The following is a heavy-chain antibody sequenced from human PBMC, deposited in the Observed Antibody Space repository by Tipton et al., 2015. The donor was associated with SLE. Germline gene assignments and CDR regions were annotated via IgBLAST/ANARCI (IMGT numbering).Heavy chain of an antibody. Sequence: TLSLTCAVYGGSFSGYYWSWIRQPAGKGLEWIGNIYTSGSTNYNPSLKSRVTISLDTSKNQFSLKLSSVTAADTAVYYCARDLYYSDTSGYYSLLDYWGQGTLVTVSS. CDR1: GGSFSGYY. CDR3: ARDLYYSDTSGYYSLLDY. D-gene: IGHD3-22*01. V-gene: IGHV4-4*07. J-gene: IGHJ4*02. CDR2: IYTSGST.